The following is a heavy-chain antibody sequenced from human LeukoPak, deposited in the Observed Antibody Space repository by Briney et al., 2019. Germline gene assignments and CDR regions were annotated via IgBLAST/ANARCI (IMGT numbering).Heavy chain of an antibody. V-gene: IGHV3-11*01. CDR3: ARDQVAVAGADY. Sequence: QPGGSLRLSCAASGFTFSDYYMSWIRQAPGKGLEWVSHISSSGSTIYYADSVKGRFTISRDNAKNSLYLQMNSLRAEDTAVYYCARDQVAVAGADYWGQGTLVTVSS. J-gene: IGHJ4*02. CDR1: GFTFSDYY. D-gene: IGHD6-19*01. CDR2: ISSSGSTI.